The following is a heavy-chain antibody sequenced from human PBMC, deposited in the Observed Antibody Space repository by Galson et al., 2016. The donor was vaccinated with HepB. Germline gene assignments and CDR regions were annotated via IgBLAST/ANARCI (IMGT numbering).Heavy chain of an antibody. J-gene: IGHJ6*02. CDR2: IHDSGNT. Sequence: SETLSLTCTVSSDPVTSGTYYWSWVRQSPGKGLDWIGYIHDSGNTNYNPSIKSRVTISRDTSKNQFFLELTSVTAADTAVYYCSRDEGFYNGKDVWGQGTTVTVAS. CDR3: SRDEGFYNGKDV. V-gene: IGHV4-61*01. CDR1: SDPVTSGTYY. D-gene: IGHD2-2*02.